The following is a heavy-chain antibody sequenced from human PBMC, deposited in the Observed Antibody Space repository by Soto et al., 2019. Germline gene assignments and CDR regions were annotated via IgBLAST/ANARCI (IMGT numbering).Heavy chain of an antibody. J-gene: IGHJ4*02. CDR1: GFTFSSYA. CDR2: ISGSGGST. D-gene: IGHD3-10*01. CDR3: AKDRFLFVTMVRGVPDY. Sequence: EVQLLESGGGLVQPGGSLRLSCAASGFTFSSYAMSWVRQAPGKGLEWVSAISGSGGSTYYADSVKGRFTISRDNSKNTLYLQMNSLRAEDTAVYYCAKDRFLFVTMVRGVPDYWGQGTLVTVSS. V-gene: IGHV3-23*01.